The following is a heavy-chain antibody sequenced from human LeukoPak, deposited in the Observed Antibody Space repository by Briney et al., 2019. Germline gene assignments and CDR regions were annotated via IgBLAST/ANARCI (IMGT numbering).Heavy chain of an antibody. CDR2: IYPGDSDT. J-gene: IGHJ3*02. CDR1: GYRFTSYW. V-gene: IGHV5-51*01. D-gene: IGHD1-26*01. CDR3: ARRGDSGSSRDDAFDI. Sequence: GESLKISCKGSGYRFTSYWIGWVRQMPGKGLEWMGIIYPGDSDTRYSPSFQGQVTISADKSISTAYLQWRSLKASDTAMYYCARRGDSGSSRDDAFDIWGQGTMVTVSS.